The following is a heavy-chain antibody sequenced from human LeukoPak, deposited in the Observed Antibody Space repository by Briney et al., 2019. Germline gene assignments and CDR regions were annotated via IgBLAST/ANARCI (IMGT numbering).Heavy chain of an antibody. CDR2: ISSSGSTI. CDR1: GFTFSSYE. Sequence: GGSLRLSCAASGFTFSSYEMNWVRQAPGKGLEWVSYISSSGSTIYYADSVKGRFTISRDNAKNSLYLQMNSLRAEDTAVYYCARDDYYGSGSYSGMDVWGQGTTATVSS. J-gene: IGHJ6*02. D-gene: IGHD3-10*01. V-gene: IGHV3-48*03. CDR3: ARDDYYGSGSYSGMDV.